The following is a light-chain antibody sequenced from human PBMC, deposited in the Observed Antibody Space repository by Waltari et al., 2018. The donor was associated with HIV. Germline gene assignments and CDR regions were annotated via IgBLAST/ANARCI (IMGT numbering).Light chain of an antibody. J-gene: IGKJ4*01. Sequence: DIVMTQSPDSLAVSLGERATINCKSSPSVLYSSNNKNYLAWYQQKPGQPPKLRSYWAYNREDGVPDRCSGSGAGTDFTRTISSLQAEDVAVYYCQQYYSTPLTFGGGNKVEIK. CDR1: PSVLYSSNNKNY. CDR3: QQYYSTPLT. V-gene: IGKV4-1*01. CDR2: WAY.